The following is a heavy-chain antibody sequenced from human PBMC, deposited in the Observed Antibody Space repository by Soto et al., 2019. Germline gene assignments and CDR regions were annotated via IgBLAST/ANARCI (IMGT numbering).Heavy chain of an antibody. V-gene: IGHV3-23*01. CDR2: ISGSGGST. J-gene: IGHJ4*02. CDR1: GFTFSSYA. D-gene: IGHD6-19*01. Sequence: EVQLLESGGGLVQPGGSLRISCAASGFTFSSYAMRWVHQAPGKGLEWVSAISGSGGSTYYADSVKGRFTISRDNSKNTLYLQMNSLRAEDTAVYYCARRGSGSYYDYWGQGTLVTVSS. CDR3: ARRGSGSYYDY.